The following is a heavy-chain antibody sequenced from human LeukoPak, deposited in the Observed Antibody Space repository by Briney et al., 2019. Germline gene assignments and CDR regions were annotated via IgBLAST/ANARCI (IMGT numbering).Heavy chain of an antibody. D-gene: IGHD2-15*01. V-gene: IGHV3-74*01. CDR2: INSDGSST. CDR3: ARDRGAYCSGGSCYSRNWFDP. CDR1: GFTFSSYW. Sequence: PGGSLILSCAASGFTFSSYWMHWVRQAPGKGLVWVSRINSDGSSTSYADSVKGRFTISRDNAKNTLYLQMNSLRAEDTAVYYCARDRGAYCSGGSCYSRNWFDPWGQGTLVTVSS. J-gene: IGHJ5*02.